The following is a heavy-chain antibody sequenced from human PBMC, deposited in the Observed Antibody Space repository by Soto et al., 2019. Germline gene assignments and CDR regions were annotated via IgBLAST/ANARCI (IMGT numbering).Heavy chain of an antibody. CDR1: GFTFSSYA. CDR3: VREKKGLIPMDV. V-gene: IGHV3-30-3*01. J-gene: IGHJ6*02. Sequence: QVQLVESGGGVVQPGRSLRLSCAASGFTFSSYAMHWVRQAPGKGLEWVAVISYDGSNKYYADSVKGRFTISRDNSKNTLYLQMNSLRTEDTAVYYCVREKKGLIPMDVWGQGTTGTVSS. CDR2: ISYDGSNK.